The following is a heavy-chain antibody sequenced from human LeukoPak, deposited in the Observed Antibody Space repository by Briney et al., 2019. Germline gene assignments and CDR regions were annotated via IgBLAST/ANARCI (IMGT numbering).Heavy chain of an antibody. D-gene: IGHD3-16*01. CDR3: ACGAGGFDY. CDR1: GYTFTRYY. Sequence: GASVKVSCKASGYTFTRYYMHWVRQAPGQGLEWTGIINPSGGGTRYGQKFQGRVTMTRDTSMSTVYMELTSLRSEDTAVYYCACGAGGFDYWGQGTLVTVSS. J-gene: IGHJ4*02. CDR2: INPSGGGT. V-gene: IGHV1-46*01.